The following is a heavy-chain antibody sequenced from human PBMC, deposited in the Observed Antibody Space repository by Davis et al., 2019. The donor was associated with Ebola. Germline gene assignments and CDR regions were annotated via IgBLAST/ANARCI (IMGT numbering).Heavy chain of an antibody. V-gene: IGHV4-4*02. D-gene: IGHD3/OR15-3a*01. CDR2: VNQSGGT. Sequence: PSETLSLTCVVSSGSINSHHWWPWVRQPPGKGLEWIGEVNQSGGTNYNPSLRSRVTISVDKSRNQFPLRLASVTAADTAVYFCARRPIWTGDSSFYYGVGVWGQGTTVTVSS. J-gene: IGHJ6*02. CDR3: ARRPIWTGDSSFYYGVGV. CDR1: SGSINSHHW.